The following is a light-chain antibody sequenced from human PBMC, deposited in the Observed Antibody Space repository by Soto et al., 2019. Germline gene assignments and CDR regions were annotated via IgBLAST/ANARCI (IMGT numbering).Light chain of an antibody. Sequence: DIQMTQSPSSVSASVGDRVTITSRASQGISSWLAWYQHKPGKAPKLLINGASILQSGVPSRFSGGRSGTDFTLTISSLQPEDVATDYCQQANSFPPTFGGGTKVEIK. CDR2: GAS. CDR3: QQANSFPPT. V-gene: IGKV1-12*01. J-gene: IGKJ4*01. CDR1: QGISSW.